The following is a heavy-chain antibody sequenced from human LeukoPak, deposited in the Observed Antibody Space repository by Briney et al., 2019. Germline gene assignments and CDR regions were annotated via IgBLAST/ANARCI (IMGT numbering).Heavy chain of an antibody. CDR3: ARDSGYLDY. D-gene: IGHD2-15*01. CDR2: IKQDGSEK. Sequence: GGSLRLSYAASGFTFRSYWMSWVRQTPGKGLEWVANIKQDGSEKYYVDSVKGRFTISRDNAKNSLYLQMNSLRAEDTAVYYCARDSGYLDYWGQGTLVTVSS. J-gene: IGHJ4*02. CDR1: GFTFRSYW. V-gene: IGHV3-7*01.